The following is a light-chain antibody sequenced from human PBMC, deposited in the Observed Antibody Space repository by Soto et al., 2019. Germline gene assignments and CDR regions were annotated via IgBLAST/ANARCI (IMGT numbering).Light chain of an antibody. CDR1: QSVNSNF. CDR2: GAS. J-gene: IGKJ2*01. CDR3: QLYGSYMFT. Sequence: EVVLTQSPGTLSLSPGERATLSCRTSQSVNSNFLSWFQQKPGQPPRLLLYGASRRAAGTPDRFSGSGSATDFTLIISILEPEDSAVYHCQLYGSYMFTFGQGTKLEI. V-gene: IGKV3-20*01.